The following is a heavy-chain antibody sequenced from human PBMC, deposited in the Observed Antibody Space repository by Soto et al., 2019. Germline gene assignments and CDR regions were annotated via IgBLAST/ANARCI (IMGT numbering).Heavy chain of an antibody. J-gene: IGHJ4*02. CDR3: LRDQRHWNEFADQ. D-gene: IGHD1-1*01. V-gene: IGHV3-74*01. CDR1: GFAFGSYW. Sequence: VQLVESGGGLVQPAGSLRLSCAASGFAFGSYWMHWVRQAPGKGLVWVSRISQDGAIATQADSVKGRFTISRDNAKNTLFLQMNSLRADDPAVYYCLRDQRHWNEFADQWGQGTLVTVSS. CDR2: ISQDGAIA.